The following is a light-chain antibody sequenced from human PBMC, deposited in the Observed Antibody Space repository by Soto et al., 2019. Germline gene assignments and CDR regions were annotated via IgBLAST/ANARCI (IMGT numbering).Light chain of an antibody. Sequence: DIQVTQSPSSLSAFLGDRVSITCRASRDISNYLAWYQQKPGQVPRLLICGASTLHSGVPSRFSGSGFGTDFTLTITSLQTEDIATYFCQKYYTAPLTFGGGTKVEI. V-gene: IGKV1-27*01. CDR3: QKYYTAPLT. CDR2: GAS. J-gene: IGKJ4*01. CDR1: RDISNY.